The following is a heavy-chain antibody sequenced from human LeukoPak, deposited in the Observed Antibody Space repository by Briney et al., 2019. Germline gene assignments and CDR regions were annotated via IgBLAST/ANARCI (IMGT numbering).Heavy chain of an antibody. J-gene: IGHJ3*01. V-gene: IGHV3-33*01. Sequence: GGSLRLSCAASGFTFSSYSMHWVRQPPGKGLEWVAAIWNDERKKYYSRSVKGRFTISRDNSKNTLSLQLSSLRAEDTAVYFCARTSRHYYDPSGYKNAFDFWGQGTMVTVSS. CDR1: GFTFSSYS. D-gene: IGHD3-22*01. CDR3: ARTSRHYYDPSGYKNAFDF. CDR2: IWNDERKK.